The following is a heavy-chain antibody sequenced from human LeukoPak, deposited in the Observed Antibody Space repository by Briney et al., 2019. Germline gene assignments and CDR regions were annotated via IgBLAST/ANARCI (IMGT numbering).Heavy chain of an antibody. CDR3: ARVLGTRDYDILTGYYTRNWFDP. CDR1: GYTFTSYG. V-gene: IGHV1-18*01. D-gene: IGHD3-9*01. J-gene: IGHJ5*02. CDR2: ISAYNGNT. Sequence: ASVKVSCKASGYTFTSYGISWVRQAPGQGLEWMGWISAYNGNTNYAQKLQGRVTMTTDTSTSTAYMELRSLRSDDTAVYYCARVLGTRDYDILTGYYTRNWFDPWGQGTLVTVSS.